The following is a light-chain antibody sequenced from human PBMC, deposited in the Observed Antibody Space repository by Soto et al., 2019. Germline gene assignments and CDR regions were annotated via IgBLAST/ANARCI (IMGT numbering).Light chain of an antibody. CDR2: EGS. CDR1: SSDVGSYNL. CDR3: CSYAGSRV. J-gene: IGLJ3*02. V-gene: IGLV2-23*01. Sequence: QSALTQPASVSGSPGPSITISCTGTSSDVGSYNLVSWYQQHPGKAPKLMIYEGSKRPSGVSNRFAGSKSGNTASLTISGLQEEDEADYYCCSYAGSRVFGGGTKLTVL.